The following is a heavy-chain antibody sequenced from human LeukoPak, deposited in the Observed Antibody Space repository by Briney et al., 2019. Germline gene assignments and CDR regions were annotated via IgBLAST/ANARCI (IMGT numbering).Heavy chain of an antibody. V-gene: IGHV3-21*01. CDR2: ISSSSTYI. CDR1: GFTFSSYS. D-gene: IGHD4-17*01. J-gene: IGHJ3*02. CDR3: ARELTVSYAFDI. Sequence: GGSLRLSCAASGFTFSSYSMNWVRQAPGKGLEWVSYISSSSTYIHYADSVKGRFTISRDNAKNSLYLQMNSLRAEDTAVYYCARELTVSYAFDIWGRGTMVTVSS.